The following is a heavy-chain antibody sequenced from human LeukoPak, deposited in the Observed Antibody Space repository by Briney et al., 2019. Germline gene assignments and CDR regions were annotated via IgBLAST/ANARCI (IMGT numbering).Heavy chain of an antibody. D-gene: IGHD5-18*01. CDR2: FYYSGST. J-gene: IGHJ4*02. V-gene: IGHV4-39*07. CDR3: ARAGRQLWMRYDY. CDR1: GGSISSNTYY. Sequence: SETLSLTCTVSGGSISSNTYYWGWIRQPPGKGLEWIGSFYYSGSTYYNPSLKSRVTISVDTSKNQFSLKLSSVTAADTAVYYCARAGRQLWMRYDYWGQGTLVTVSS.